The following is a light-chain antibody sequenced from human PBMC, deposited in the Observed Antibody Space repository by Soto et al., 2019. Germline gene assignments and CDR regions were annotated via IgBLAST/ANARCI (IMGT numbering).Light chain of an antibody. CDR1: SSNIGRNT. CDR2: NNY. Sequence: QSVLTQPPSASGTPGRRVTISCSGSSSNIGRNTVSWYQQLPGTAPKLLIYNNYQRPSGVPDRFSGSKSGTSASLAISGLQSEDEADYYCAAWDDSLNGLYVFGTGTKVTVL. CDR3: AAWDDSLNGLYV. J-gene: IGLJ1*01. V-gene: IGLV1-44*01.